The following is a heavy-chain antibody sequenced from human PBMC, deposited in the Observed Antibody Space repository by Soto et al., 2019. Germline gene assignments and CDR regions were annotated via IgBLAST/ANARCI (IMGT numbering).Heavy chain of an antibody. CDR1: GGTFSSYA. V-gene: IGHV1-69*06. Sequence: SVKVSCQASGGTFSSYAISWVRQAPGQGLEWMGGIIPIFGTANYAQKFQGRVTITADKSTSTAYMELSSLRSEDTAVYYCTRGAGMTMRGVVHRNYYYGMQVWGEASAVT. CDR2: IIPIFGTA. D-gene: IGHD3-22*01. J-gene: IGHJ6*01. CDR3: TRGAGMTMRGVVHRNYYYGMQV.